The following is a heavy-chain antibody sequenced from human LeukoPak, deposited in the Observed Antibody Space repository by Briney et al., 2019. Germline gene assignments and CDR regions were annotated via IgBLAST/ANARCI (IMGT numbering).Heavy chain of an antibody. V-gene: IGHV1-18*01. Sequence: GASVKVSCKASGYTFTNCGISWVRQAPGQGLEWMGWISAYNGNTNYAQKLQGRVTMTTDTSTSTAYMELRSLRSDDTAVYYCARNDDYVWGTYRNFDYWGQGTLVTVSS. CDR2: ISAYNGNT. J-gene: IGHJ4*02. CDR3: ARNDDYVWGTYRNFDY. D-gene: IGHD3-16*02. CDR1: GYTFTNCG.